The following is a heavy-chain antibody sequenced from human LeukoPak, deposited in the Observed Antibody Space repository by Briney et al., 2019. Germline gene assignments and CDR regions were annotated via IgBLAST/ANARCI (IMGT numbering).Heavy chain of an antibody. D-gene: IGHD3-16*01. CDR1: GGSISSYY. V-gene: IGHV4-59*01. J-gene: IGHJ4*02. Sequence: PSETLSLTCTVSGGSISSYYWSWIRQPPGKGLEWIGYIYYSGSTNYNPSLKSRVTISVDTSKNQFSLNLSSVTAADTAVYYCARDLQSGPPVGWGQGILVTVSS. CDR2: IYYSGST. CDR3: ARDLQSGPPVG.